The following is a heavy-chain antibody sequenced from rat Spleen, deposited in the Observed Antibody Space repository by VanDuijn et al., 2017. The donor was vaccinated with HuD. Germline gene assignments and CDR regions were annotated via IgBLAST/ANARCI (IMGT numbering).Heavy chain of an antibody. J-gene: IGHJ2*01. Sequence: VQLQESGPGLVKPSQTLSLTCTVAGFSLTKSNVHWVRQAPGKGLEWIGEINKDRSIIKYSPSLKDQFTISRDNAQDTLHLQKSKLGSEDTATYYCATHTVYGEDWGQGVMVTVSS. D-gene: IGHD4-1*01. V-gene: IGHV4-2*01. CDR2: INKDRSII. CDR1: GFSLTKSN. CDR3: ATHTVYGED.